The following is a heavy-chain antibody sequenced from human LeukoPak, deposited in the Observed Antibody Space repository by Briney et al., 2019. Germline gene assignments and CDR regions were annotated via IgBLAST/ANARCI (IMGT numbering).Heavy chain of an antibody. CDR1: GGTFSSYA. J-gene: IGHJ4*02. V-gene: IGHV1-69*05. CDR3: ARGYSYDNYFDY. Sequence: ASVKVSCKASGGTFSSYATSWVRQAPGQGLEWMGRIIPIFGTANYAQKFQGRVTITTDESTSTAYMELSSLRSEDTAVYYCARGYSYDNYFDYWGQGTLVTVSS. D-gene: IGHD5-18*01. CDR2: IIPIFGTA.